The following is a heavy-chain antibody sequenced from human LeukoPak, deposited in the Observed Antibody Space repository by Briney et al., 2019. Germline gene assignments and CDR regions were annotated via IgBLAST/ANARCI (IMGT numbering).Heavy chain of an antibody. CDR1: GFTFSSYA. Sequence: GGSLRLSCAASGFTFSSYAMSWVRQAPGKGLAWVSAISGSGGSTYYADSLKGRFTISRDNPKNTLYLQMNSLRAEDTAVYYRAKRAVGPFDYWGQGTLVTVSS. CDR2: ISGSGGST. CDR3: AKRAVGPFDY. D-gene: IGHD4-23*01. J-gene: IGHJ4*02. V-gene: IGHV3-23*01.